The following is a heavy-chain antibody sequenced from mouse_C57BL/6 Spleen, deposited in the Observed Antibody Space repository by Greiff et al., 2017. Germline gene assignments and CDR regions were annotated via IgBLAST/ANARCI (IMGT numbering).Heavy chain of an antibody. J-gene: IGHJ4*01. D-gene: IGHD1-1*01. CDR2: INPNYGTT. CDR1: GYSFTDYN. Sequence: EVQLQQSGPELVKPGASVKISCKASGYSFTDYNMNWVKQSNGKSLEWIGVINPNYGTTSYNQKFKGKATLTVDQSSSTAYMQLNSLTSEDSAVYYFARCPVITTLGDAGAMDYWGQGTSVTVSS. V-gene: IGHV1-39*01. CDR3: ARCPVITTLGDAGAMDY.